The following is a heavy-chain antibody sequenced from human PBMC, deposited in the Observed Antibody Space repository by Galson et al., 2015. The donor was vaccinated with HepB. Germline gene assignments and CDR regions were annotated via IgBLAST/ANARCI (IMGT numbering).Heavy chain of an antibody. CDR1: GFTFSSYA. D-gene: IGHD6-19*01. Sequence: SLRLSCAASGFTFSSYAMSWVRQAPGKGLECVSTISGDFGSTYYADSVRGRFTISRDNSKNTLYLQMNSLRAEDTAVYYCARDCRRYSSGWPKYYFDYWGQGTLVTVSS. CDR2: ISGDFGST. V-gene: IGHV3-23*01. J-gene: IGHJ4*02. CDR3: ARDCRRYSSGWPKYYFDY.